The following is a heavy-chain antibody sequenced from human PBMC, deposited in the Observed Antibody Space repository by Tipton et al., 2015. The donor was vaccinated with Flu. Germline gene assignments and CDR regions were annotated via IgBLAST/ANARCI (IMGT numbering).Heavy chain of an antibody. J-gene: IGHJ4*02. Sequence: SLRLSCAASGFPFSTYAMTWVRQAPGRGLEWISTIPRSGDSTYYADSVKGRFTISRDNSKNMVFLQMNNLRAEDTAVYYCAKWVRFYDSDGYYFLDSWGQGTLVTVSS. CDR2: IPRSGDST. CDR1: GFPFSTYA. D-gene: IGHD3-22*01. CDR3: AKWVRFYDSDGYYFLDS. V-gene: IGHV3-23*01.